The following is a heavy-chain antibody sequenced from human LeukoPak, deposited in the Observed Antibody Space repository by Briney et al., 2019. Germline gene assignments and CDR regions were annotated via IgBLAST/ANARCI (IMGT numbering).Heavy chain of an antibody. Sequence: GGSLRLSCAASGFTFRNYAMSWVRQAPGKGLEWVSAISAAGDSTYLADSVKGRFTISRDNAKNTLYLQMNSLRAEDTAVYYCARADYDILTGYGDAFDIWGQGTMVTVSS. CDR1: GFTFRNYA. J-gene: IGHJ3*02. CDR3: ARADYDILTGYGDAFDI. CDR2: ISAAGDST. V-gene: IGHV3-23*01. D-gene: IGHD3-9*01.